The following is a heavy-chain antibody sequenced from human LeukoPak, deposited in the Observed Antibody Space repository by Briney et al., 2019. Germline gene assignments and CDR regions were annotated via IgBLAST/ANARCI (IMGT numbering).Heavy chain of an antibody. CDR2: IPYDGSNK. D-gene: IGHD6-6*01. CDR3: ATERSRYFDS. Sequence: GGSLRLSCAASGFTFSSYAMTWVRQVPGKGLEWVAFIPYDGSNKYYADSVKGRFTISRDNSKNTLYLQMNSLRPEDTAVYYCATERSRYFDSWGQGILVTVSS. CDR1: GFTFSSYA. V-gene: IGHV3-30*02. J-gene: IGHJ4*02.